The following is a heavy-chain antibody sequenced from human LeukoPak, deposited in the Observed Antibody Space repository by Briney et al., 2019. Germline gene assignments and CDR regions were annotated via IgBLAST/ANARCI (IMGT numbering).Heavy chain of an antibody. CDR3: AKVGSRFGGVYYFDY. V-gene: IGHV3-23*01. CDR2: ISGTGGST. CDR1: GFTFSNYG. D-gene: IGHD3-16*01. Sequence: GGSLRPSCAASGFTFSNYGMSWVRQAPGKGLEWVSSISGTGGSTYYADSVKGRFTISRDNSKNTLYLQMHSLRAEDTAVYYCAKVGSRFGGVYYFDYWGQGTLVTVSS. J-gene: IGHJ4*02.